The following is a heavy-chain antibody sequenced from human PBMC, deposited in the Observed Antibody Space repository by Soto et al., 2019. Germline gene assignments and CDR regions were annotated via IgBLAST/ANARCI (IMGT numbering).Heavy chain of an antibody. D-gene: IGHD3-16*01. CDR2: MRVSSGAT. J-gene: IGHJ4*02. CDR1: GFTFSSYD. Sequence: EVQLLESGGGLVQPGGSLRLSCAASGFTFSSYDMIWVRQAPGKGLEWVSGMRVSSGATYSTDFVKGWFTISRDNSKNTLYLQMNRLRDEDPAVYYCARNGGGLAYWGQGTLVTVSS. V-gene: IGHV3-23*01. CDR3: ARNGGGLAY.